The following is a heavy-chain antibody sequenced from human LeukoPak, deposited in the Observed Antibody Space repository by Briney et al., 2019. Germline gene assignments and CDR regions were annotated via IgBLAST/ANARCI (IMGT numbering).Heavy chain of an antibody. J-gene: IGHJ6*02. V-gene: IGHV1-69*04. Sequence: SVKVSCKASGGTFSSYAISWVRQAPGQGLEWMGRIIPILGIANYAQKFQGRVTITADKSTSTVYMELSSLRSEDTAVYYCARDSGNDLDYYYYYGMDVWGQGTTVTVSS. CDR2: IIPILGIA. CDR3: ARDSGNDLDYYYYYGMDV. D-gene: IGHD5-12*01. CDR1: GGTFSSYA.